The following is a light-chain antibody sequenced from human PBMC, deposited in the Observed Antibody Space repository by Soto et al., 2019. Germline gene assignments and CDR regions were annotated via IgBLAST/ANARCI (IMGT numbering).Light chain of an antibody. J-gene: IGKJ1*01. CDR3: QHYNSYSEA. CDR1: QTISSW. CDR2: KAS. Sequence: DIHMTQSPSTLSGSVGHIFTITCRASQTISSWLAWYQKKPGKAPKLLIYKASTLKSGVPSRFSGSGYGTELTITISSLQTDDFATYYCQHYNSYSEAFGHGTKVDIK. V-gene: IGKV1-5*03.